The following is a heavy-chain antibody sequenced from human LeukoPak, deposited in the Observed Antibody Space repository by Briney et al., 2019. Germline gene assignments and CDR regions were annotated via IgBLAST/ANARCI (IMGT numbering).Heavy chain of an antibody. CDR1: GFTFSSYE. CDR2: ISTRGSTE. V-gene: IGHV3-48*03. D-gene: IGHD1-1*01. CDR3: AKGLERESRLDS. Sequence: GGSLRLSCAASGFTFSSYEMNWVRQAPGKGLEWVSYISTRGSTEYYADSVKGRFTISRDNSKNTLYLQMNSLRAEDTALYYCAKGLERESRLDSWGQGTLVTVSS. J-gene: IGHJ4*02.